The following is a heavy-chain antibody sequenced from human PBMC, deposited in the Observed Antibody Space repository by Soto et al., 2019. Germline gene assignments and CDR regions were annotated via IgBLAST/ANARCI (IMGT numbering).Heavy chain of an antibody. Sequence: QVQLQQWGAGLLKPSETLSLTCAVYGGSFSGYYWSWIRQPPGKGLEWIGEINHSGSTNYNPSLKSRVTISVDTSKNQFSLKLSSVTAADTAVYYCARGDAYYYDSSGLLSPYYYYGMDVWGQGTTVTVSS. D-gene: IGHD3-22*01. J-gene: IGHJ6*02. CDR1: GGSFSGYY. CDR3: ARGDAYYYDSSGLLSPYYYYGMDV. V-gene: IGHV4-34*01. CDR2: INHSGST.